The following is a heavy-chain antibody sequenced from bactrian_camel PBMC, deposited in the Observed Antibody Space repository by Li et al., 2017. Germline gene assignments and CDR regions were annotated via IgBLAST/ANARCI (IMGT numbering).Heavy chain of an antibody. D-gene: IGHD4*01. CDR3: AAENVVRFCRRIATIPRFGY. J-gene: IGHJ6*01. V-gene: IGHV3S53*01. Sequence: HVQLVESGGTSVQAGGSLTLSCAASGNIFNTHCVAWFRQAPGKEREGVAVIDSDGSTSYADSVKGRFTISKDNAKNTLYLQMNSLKPEDTAMYYCAAENVVRFCRRIATIPRFGYGGQGTQVTVS. CDR2: IDSDGST. CDR1: GNIFNTHC.